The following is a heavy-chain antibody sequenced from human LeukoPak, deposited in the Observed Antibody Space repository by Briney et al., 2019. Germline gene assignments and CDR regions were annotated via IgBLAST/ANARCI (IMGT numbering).Heavy chain of an antibody. D-gene: IGHD1-20*01. V-gene: IGHV5-51*01. CDR3: ARRLTGKKLNNWFDP. CDR1: GYSFTSYW. Sequence: KHGESLKISCKGSGYSFTSYWIGWVRQMPGKGLEWMGIIYPGDSDTRYSPSFQGQVTISADKSISTAYLQWSSLKASDTAMYYCARRLTGKKLNNWFDPWGQGTLVTVSS. CDR2: IYPGDSDT. J-gene: IGHJ5*02.